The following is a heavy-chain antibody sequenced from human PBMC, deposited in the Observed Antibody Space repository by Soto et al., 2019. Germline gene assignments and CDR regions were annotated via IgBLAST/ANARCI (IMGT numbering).Heavy chain of an antibody. Sequence: GGSLRLSCAASGFTVSNTYMSWVRQAPGKGLEWVSVTYSGGTTYYADSVKGRFTISRDNSKNTLYLQMNSLRAEDTAVYYCARGPHYSNLDYWGQGTLVTVS. CDR3: ARGPHYSNLDY. J-gene: IGHJ4*02. D-gene: IGHD4-4*01. V-gene: IGHV3-53*01. CDR2: TYSGGTT. CDR1: GFTVSNTY.